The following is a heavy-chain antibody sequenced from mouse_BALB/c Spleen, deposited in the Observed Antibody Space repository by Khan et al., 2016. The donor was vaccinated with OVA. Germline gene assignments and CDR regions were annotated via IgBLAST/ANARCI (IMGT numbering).Heavy chain of an antibody. CDR1: GFTFSTYG. V-gene: IGHV5-6*01. Sequence: EVELVESGGDLVKTGGSLKLSCAAPGFTFSTYGMSWVRQTPDKRLEWVATISSGGHYTYYIDSVKGRFTISRAHAKNILYLQMTSLRSEDTAMYYCARLAYYYNSEGFAYWGQGTLVTVSA. CDR3: ARLAYYYNSEGFAY. J-gene: IGHJ3*01. CDR2: ISSGGHYT. D-gene: IGHD1-1*02.